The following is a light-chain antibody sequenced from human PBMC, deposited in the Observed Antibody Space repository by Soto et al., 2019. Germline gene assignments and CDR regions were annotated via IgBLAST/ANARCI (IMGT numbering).Light chain of an antibody. Sequence: QSALAQPASVSGSPGQSITISCTGTSDDVGAYNSVSWYQQLPHKAPQVILYKGTRRPSGVSSRFSGSTSGNAASLTISGLQADDEADYFCCSSAPESTYVFGTGTKLTVL. CDR1: SDDVGAYNS. CDR2: KGT. V-gene: IGLV2-23*01. CDR3: CSSAPESTYV. J-gene: IGLJ1*01.